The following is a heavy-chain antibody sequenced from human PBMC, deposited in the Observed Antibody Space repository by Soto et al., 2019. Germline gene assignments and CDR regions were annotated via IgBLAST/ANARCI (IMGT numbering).Heavy chain of an antibody. CDR3: VSKAACVGDCDAFDS. V-gene: IGHV1-69*06. Sequence: QVQLEQSGAEVKKPGSSVKISCRASGGTFSSNTINWVRQAAGQGLEWMGGIIPLFGTANYAEKFQGRITITADKSTKREYMELRSLRSDDTAVYYCVSKAACVGDCDAFDSWGQGTLVTVSS. D-gene: IGHD2-21*02. CDR2: IIPLFGTA. J-gene: IGHJ4*02. CDR1: GGTFSSNT.